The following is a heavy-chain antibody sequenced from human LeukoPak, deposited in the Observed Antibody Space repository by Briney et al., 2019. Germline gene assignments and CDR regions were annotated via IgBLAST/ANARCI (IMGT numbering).Heavy chain of an antibody. D-gene: IGHD1-26*01. Sequence: GGSLRLSCAASGFTFSDYYMSWIRQAPGRGLKWVSYISTTGSSIYYADSVKGRFTISRDNAKNSLYLQMSSLRAEDTVVYYCARVTGATDFDYWGRGTLVTVSS. V-gene: IGHV3-11*01. CDR1: GFTFSDYY. CDR3: ARVTGATDFDY. J-gene: IGHJ4*02. CDR2: ISTTGSSI.